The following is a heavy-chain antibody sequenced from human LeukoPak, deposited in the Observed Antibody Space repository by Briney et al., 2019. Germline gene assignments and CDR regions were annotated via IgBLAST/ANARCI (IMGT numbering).Heavy chain of an antibody. V-gene: IGHV4-39*02. J-gene: IGHJ5*02. D-gene: IGHD3-10*01. CDR2: IYYSGST. CDR3: ARGRIRLWFGELFSRNANWFDP. Sequence: KPSETLSLTCAVSGGSINNNHYYWGWIRQPPGKGLEWIGSIYYSGSTYYNPSLKSRVTISVDTSENHFSLKLSSVTAADTAVYYCARGRIRLWFGELFSRNANWFDPWGQGTLVTVSS. CDR1: GGSINNNHYY.